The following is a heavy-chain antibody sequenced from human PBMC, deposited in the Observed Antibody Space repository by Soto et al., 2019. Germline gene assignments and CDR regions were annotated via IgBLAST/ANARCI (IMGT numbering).Heavy chain of an antibody. Sequence: PGGSLRLSCAASGFTVSSNYMSWVRQAPGKGLEWVSVIYSGGSTYYADSVKGRFTISRDNSKNTLYLQMNSLRAEDTAVYYCARGPPYYYDSSGYPRHYWGQGTLVTVSS. CDR2: IYSGGST. V-gene: IGHV3-53*01. J-gene: IGHJ4*02. D-gene: IGHD3-22*01. CDR3: ARGPPYYYDSSGYPRHY. CDR1: GFTVSSNY.